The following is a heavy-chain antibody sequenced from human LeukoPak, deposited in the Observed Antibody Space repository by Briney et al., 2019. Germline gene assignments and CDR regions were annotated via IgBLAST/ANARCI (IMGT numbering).Heavy chain of an antibody. CDR1: GFTFSSYS. CDR2: ISSSSSYI. J-gene: IGHJ4*02. V-gene: IGHV3-21*01. Sequence: KPGGSLRLSCAASGFTFSSYSMNWVRQAPGKGLGWVSSISSSSSYIYYADSVKGRFTISRDNAKNSLYLQMNSLRAEDTAVYYCARYRLEPRTGMFDYWGQGTLVTVSS. D-gene: IGHD1-1*01. CDR3: ARYRLEPRTGMFDY.